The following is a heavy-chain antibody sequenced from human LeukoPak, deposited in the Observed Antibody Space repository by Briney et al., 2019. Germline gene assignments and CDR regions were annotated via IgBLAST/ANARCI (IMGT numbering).Heavy chain of an antibody. D-gene: IGHD2-2*01. J-gene: IGHJ4*02. CDR1: GFTFSAYT. CDR2: ISSGSSSV. Sequence: QPGGSLRLSCSASGFTFSAYTMNWVRQAPGQGLEWVSYISSGSSSVYYADSVKGRFTMSRDNAKNTLYLQMNNLTTEDTAVYYCARGSSTSSQDWGQGTLVTVSS. V-gene: IGHV3-48*04. CDR3: ARGSSTSSQD.